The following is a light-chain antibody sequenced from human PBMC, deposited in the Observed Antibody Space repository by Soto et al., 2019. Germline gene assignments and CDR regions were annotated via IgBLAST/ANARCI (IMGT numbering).Light chain of an antibody. CDR1: QSINNY. J-gene: IGKJ4*01. CDR3: QQSYSSPLS. V-gene: IGKV1-39*01. CDR2: AAS. Sequence: DIHMTQSPSSRSASVGDRVTITCRASQSINNYLNWYQQKPGKAPNLLIYAASNLQSGVPSRFSGSGSGTDFTLTISSLEPEDFATYYCQQSYSSPLSFGGGTKVEI.